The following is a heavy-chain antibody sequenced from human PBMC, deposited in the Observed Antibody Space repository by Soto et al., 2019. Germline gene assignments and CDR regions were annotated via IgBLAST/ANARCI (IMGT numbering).Heavy chain of an antibody. J-gene: IGHJ4*02. CDR3: ARESHIVVVTALDY. V-gene: IGHV1-18*01. CDR2: ISAYNGNT. CDR1: VYTFNSYG. D-gene: IGHD2-21*02. Sequence: ASVKVSCKASVYTFNSYGISWVRQEPGQGLEWMGWISAYNGNTNYAQKLQGRVTMTTDTSTSTAYMELRSLRSDDTAVYYCARESHIVVVTALDYWGQGTLVTVSS.